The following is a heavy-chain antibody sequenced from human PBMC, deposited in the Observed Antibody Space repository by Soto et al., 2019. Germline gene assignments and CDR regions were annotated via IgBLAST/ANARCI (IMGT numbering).Heavy chain of an antibody. CDR3: ARDGGRHSGGIDY. V-gene: IGHV1-69*01. Sequence: QVQLVQSGAEVKKPGSSVKVSCKASGGTFSSYSINWVRQAPGQGLEWMGEIIPIFGTANYAQKIQGRGTIAADEYTRTAYMELSSLRSEDTAVYYCARDGGRHSGGIDYWGQGTLVTVSS. D-gene: IGHD1-26*01. J-gene: IGHJ4*02. CDR2: IIPIFGTA. CDR1: GGTFSSYS.